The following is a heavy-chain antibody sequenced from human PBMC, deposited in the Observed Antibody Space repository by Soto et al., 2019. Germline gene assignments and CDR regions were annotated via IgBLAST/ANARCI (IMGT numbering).Heavy chain of an antibody. V-gene: IGHV3-30*18. Sequence: QVQLVESGGGVVQPGRSLRLSCAASGFSFSNYGMHWVRQAPGKGLEWVAVISYDETNIYYADYVRGRCTISRDNSKNTLNLQINSLRTEDTAVYYCAKPSGALRAAMSTGFVNWGQGTLVTVSS. CDR3: AKPSGALRAAMSTGFVN. D-gene: IGHD1-1*01. J-gene: IGHJ4*02. CDR2: ISYDETNI. CDR1: GFSFSNYG.